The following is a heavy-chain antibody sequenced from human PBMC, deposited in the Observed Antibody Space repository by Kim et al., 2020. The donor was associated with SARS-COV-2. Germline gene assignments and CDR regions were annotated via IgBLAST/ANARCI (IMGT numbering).Heavy chain of an antibody. J-gene: IGHJ4*02. D-gene: IGHD6-13*01. Sequence: GGSLRLSCAASGFTFSSYGMHWVRQAPGKGLEWVAVISYDGSNKYYADSVKGRFTISRDNSKNTLYLQMNSLRAEDTAVYYCAKGIAAAGTGYFDYWGQG. CDR2: ISYDGSNK. CDR3: AKGIAAAGTGYFDY. CDR1: GFTFSSYG. V-gene: IGHV3-30*18.